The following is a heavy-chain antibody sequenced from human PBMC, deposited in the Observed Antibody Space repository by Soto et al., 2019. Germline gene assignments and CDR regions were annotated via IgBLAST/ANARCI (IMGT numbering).Heavy chain of an antibody. V-gene: IGHV4-39*01. CDR1: GGSISRSTYF. Sequence: SETLSLTCTVSGGSISRSTYFWGWIRQPPGKVLEWIVNVYHSGSTLYNPSLKSRVTVSLDTSKNQFSLMLNSVTAADTAVYYCVPYEGGSGWFDPWGQGTLVTVSS. D-gene: IGHD1-1*01. J-gene: IGHJ5*02. CDR3: VPYEGGSGWFDP. CDR2: VYHSGST.